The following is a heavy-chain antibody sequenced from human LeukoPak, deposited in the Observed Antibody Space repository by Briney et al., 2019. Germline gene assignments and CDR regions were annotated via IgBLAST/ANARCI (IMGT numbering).Heavy chain of an antibody. CDR2: ISANNGNT. CDR1: GFTFTNYG. CDR3: AKWKDSSAWPTLPDY. Sequence: ASVKVSCKASGFTFTNYGISWVRQAPGQALEWMGWISANNGNTDYAQNFQGRVTMTTDPSTRTAYMELRSLRSDDTAVYYCAKWKDSSAWPTLPDYWGQGTRVTVSS. V-gene: IGHV1-18*01. D-gene: IGHD6-25*01. J-gene: IGHJ4*02.